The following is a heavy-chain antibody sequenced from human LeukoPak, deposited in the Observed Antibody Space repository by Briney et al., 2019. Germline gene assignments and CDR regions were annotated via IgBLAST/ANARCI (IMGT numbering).Heavy chain of an antibody. CDR1: GFTFSRYG. J-gene: IGHJ4*02. CDR2: ISYDGGNK. V-gene: IGHV3-30*03. CDR3: ARSGGGYSSGWFY. Sequence: GGSLRLSCAASGFTFSRYGMHWVRQAPGKGLEGVAVISYDGGNKYYTDSVKGRFTISRDNSKNTLYLQMNSLRAEDTAVYYCARSGGGYSSGWFYWGQGTLVTVSS. D-gene: IGHD6-19*01.